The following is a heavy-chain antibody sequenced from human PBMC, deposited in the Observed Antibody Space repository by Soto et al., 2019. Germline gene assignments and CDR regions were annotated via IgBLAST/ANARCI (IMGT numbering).Heavy chain of an antibody. CDR1: GVSISSSQW. CDR3: GRTKDYFYGVDV. V-gene: IGHV4-4*02. Sequence: QVQLQESGPGLVKPSGTLSLTCAVSGVSISSSQWWSWVRQPPGKGLEWIGEIYHNERTNYNPSLKSRLTMSIDRSKNQVSLKLSPVTAADTATYYCGRTKDYFYGVDVWGQGTTVTVSS. CDR2: IYHNERT. J-gene: IGHJ6*02.